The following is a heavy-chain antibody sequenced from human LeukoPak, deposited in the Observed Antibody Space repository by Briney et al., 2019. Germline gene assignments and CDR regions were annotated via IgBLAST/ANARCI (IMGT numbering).Heavy chain of an antibody. D-gene: IGHD2-2*01. CDR2: INPNSGGT. CDR1: GYTFTGYY. V-gene: IGHV1-2*02. CDR3: ARNNVVVVPAAQTAYYYGMDV. J-gene: IGHJ6*02. Sequence: ASVKVSCKASGYTFTGYYMHWVRQAPGQGLEWMGWINPNSGGTNYAQKFQGRVTMTRDTSISTAYMGLSRLRSDDTAVYYCARNNVVVVPAAQTAYYYGMDVWGQGTTVTVSS.